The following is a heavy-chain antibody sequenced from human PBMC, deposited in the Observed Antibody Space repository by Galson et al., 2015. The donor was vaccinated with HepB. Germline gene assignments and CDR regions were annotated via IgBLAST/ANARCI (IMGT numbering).Heavy chain of an antibody. CDR1: GDSVSSNSAA. CDR2: TYYRSKWYN. CDR3: ARGEYSGYDFDY. J-gene: IGHJ4*02. V-gene: IGHV6-1*01. D-gene: IGHD5-12*01. Sequence: CAISGDSVSSNSAAWNWIRQSPSRGLEWLGRTYYRSKWYNDYAVSVKGRIIINPDTSKNQFSLQLNSVTPEDTAVYYCARGEYSGYDFDYWGQGTLVTVSS.